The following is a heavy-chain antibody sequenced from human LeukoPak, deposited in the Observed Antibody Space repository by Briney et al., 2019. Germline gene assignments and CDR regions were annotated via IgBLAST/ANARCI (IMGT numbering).Heavy chain of an antibody. D-gene: IGHD4-17*01. CDR1: GFTFSSYA. CDR2: ISYDGSNK. CDR3: ARDHFYGDYAPHFYYYYGMDV. V-gene: IGHV3-30*04. Sequence: GGSLRLSCAASGFTFSSYAMHWVRQAPGKGLEWVAVISYDGSNKHYADSVKGRFTISRDNSKNTLYLQMNSLRAEDTAVYYCARDHFYGDYAPHFYYYYGMDVWGQGTTVTVSS. J-gene: IGHJ6*02.